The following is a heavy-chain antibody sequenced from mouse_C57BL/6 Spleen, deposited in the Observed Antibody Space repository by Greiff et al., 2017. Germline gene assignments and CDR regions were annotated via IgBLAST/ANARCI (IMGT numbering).Heavy chain of an antibody. CDR2: IDPSDSYT. D-gene: IGHD2-4*01. V-gene: IGHV1-50*01. CDR3: ARAYDYDGYYFDY. CDR1: GYTFTSYW. Sequence: VQLQQPGAELVKPGASVKLSCKASGYTFTSYWMQWVKQRPGPGLEWIGEIDPSDSYTNYNQKFKGKATLTVDTSSSTAYMQLSSLTSEDSAVYYCARAYDYDGYYFDYWGQGTTLTVSS. J-gene: IGHJ2*01.